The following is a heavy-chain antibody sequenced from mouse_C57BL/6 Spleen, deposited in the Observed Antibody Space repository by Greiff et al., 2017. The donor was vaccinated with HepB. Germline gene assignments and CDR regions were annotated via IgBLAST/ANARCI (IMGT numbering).Heavy chain of an antibody. D-gene: IGHD1-1*01. CDR3: ARDYGSSYGEAWFAY. Sequence: VQLQQSGPVLVKPGASVKMSCKASGYTFTDYYMNWVKQSHGKSLEWIGVINPYNGGTSYNQKFKGKATLTVDKSSSTAYMELNSLTSEDSAVYYCARDYGSSYGEAWFAYWGQGTLVTVSA. V-gene: IGHV1-19*01. CDR1: GYTFTDYY. CDR2: INPYNGGT. J-gene: IGHJ3*01.